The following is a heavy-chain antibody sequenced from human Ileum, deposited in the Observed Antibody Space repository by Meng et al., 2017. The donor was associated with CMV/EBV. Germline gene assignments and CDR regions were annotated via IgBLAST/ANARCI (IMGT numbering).Heavy chain of an antibody. Sequence: SVKVSCKASGGTFSSYAISWVRQAPGQGLEWMGGIIPIFGTANYAQKFQGRVTITTDESTSTAYMELSSLRSEDTAVYYCASSGYDDPFFYYYYGMDVWGQGTTVTDSS. CDR1: GGTFSSYA. CDR2: IIPIFGTA. CDR3: ASSGYDDPFFYYYYGMDV. D-gene: IGHD5-12*01. J-gene: IGHJ6*02. V-gene: IGHV1-69*05.